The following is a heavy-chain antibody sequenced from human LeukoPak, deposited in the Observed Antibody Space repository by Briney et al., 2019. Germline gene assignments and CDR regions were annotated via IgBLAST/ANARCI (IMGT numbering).Heavy chain of an antibody. J-gene: IGHJ4*02. D-gene: IGHD6-13*01. CDR1: GYTFTGYY. CDR3: ARDAAVSATTVYFDY. V-gene: IGHV1-2*04. CDR2: INPNSGGT. Sequence: ASVKVSCKASGYTFTGYYMHWVRQAPGQGLEWMGWINPNSGGTNYAQKFQGWVTMTRDTSISTAYMELSRLRSDDTAVYYCARDAAVSATTVYFDYWGQGTLVTVSS.